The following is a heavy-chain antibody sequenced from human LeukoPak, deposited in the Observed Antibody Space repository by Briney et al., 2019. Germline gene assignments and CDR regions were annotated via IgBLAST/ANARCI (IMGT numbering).Heavy chain of an antibody. D-gene: IGHD5-18*01. CDR2: IFHSGST. Sequence: KPSETLSLTCVVSGDSITSGYYWAWIRQPPVKGLEWIGSIFHSGSTYRNPSLRSRVTISLNTSKNQISLILSSMTAADTAVYYCARSSSVDTALVGVHWFDPWGQGTLVTVSS. V-gene: IGHV4-38-2*01. J-gene: IGHJ5*02. CDR1: GDSITSGYY. CDR3: ARSSSVDTALVGVHWFDP.